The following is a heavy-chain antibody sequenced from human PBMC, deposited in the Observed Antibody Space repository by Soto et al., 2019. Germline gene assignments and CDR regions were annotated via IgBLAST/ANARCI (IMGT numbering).Heavy chain of an antibody. V-gene: IGHV3-74*01. CDR2: VSSDGSST. J-gene: IGHJ4*02. D-gene: IGHD4-4*01. CDR3: TRGLPNYSSFDS. Sequence: EVPLVESGGGLVQPGESPRLSCAASGFTFSSYWMHWIRQAPGKGLVWVSRVSSDGSSTVYANSVKGRLTISRDNAKNTLYLQMNSLSDEDTAVYYCTRGLPNYSSFDSWGQGTLVTVSS. CDR1: GFTFSSYW.